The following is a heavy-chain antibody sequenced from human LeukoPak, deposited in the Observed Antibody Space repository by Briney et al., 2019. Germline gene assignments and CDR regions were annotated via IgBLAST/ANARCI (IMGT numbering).Heavy chain of an antibody. Sequence: ASVKVSCKASGYTVTGYYMHWVRQAPGQGLEWMGWINPNSGGTNYAQKFQGRVTMTRATSISTAYMELSRLRSDDTAVYYCARVRAVASPRNWFDPWGQGTLVTV. V-gene: IGHV1-2*02. CDR1: GYTVTGYY. CDR2: INPNSGGT. CDR3: ARVRAVASPRNWFDP. D-gene: IGHD6-19*01. J-gene: IGHJ5*02.